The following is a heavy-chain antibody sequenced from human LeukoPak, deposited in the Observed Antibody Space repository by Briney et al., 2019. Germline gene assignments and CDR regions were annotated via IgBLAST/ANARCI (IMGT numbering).Heavy chain of an antibody. Sequence: PGGSLRLSCAASGFTFGSYAMSWVRQAPGKGLEWVSAISGSGGSTYYADSVKGRFTISRDNSKNTLYLQMNSLRAEDTAVYYCAKGPMIVVELDYWGQGTLVTVSS. V-gene: IGHV3-23*01. CDR1: GFTFGSYA. CDR2: ISGSGGST. CDR3: AKGPMIVVELDY. J-gene: IGHJ4*02. D-gene: IGHD3-22*01.